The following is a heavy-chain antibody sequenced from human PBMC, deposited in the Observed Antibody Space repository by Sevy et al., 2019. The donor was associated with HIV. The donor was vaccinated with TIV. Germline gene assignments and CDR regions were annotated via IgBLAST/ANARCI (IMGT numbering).Heavy chain of an antibody. V-gene: IGHV1-69*13. D-gene: IGHD1-1*01. CDR2: IIPIFGTA. Sequence: ASVKVSCKASGGTFSSYAISWVRQAPGQGLEWMGGIIPIFGTANYAQKFQGRVTITADESTSTAYMELSSLRSEDTAVYYCARDQEGTPGCFDYWGQGTLVTVSS. CDR1: GGTFSSYA. CDR3: ARDQEGTPGCFDY. J-gene: IGHJ4*02.